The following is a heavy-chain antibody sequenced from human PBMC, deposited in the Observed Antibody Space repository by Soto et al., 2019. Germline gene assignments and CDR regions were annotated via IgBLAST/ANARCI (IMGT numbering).Heavy chain of an antibody. Sequence: ASVKVSCKPPAYTFTSYYIHWVLQAPGHGLEWMGIINPNGGSTRFAQTFQGRITMTTDTSTSTVYMELRSLRVEDTALYYCAKDGGSVCSGGTCYFQAPDYWGQGTLVTVSS. J-gene: IGHJ4*02. CDR1: AYTFTSYY. CDR3: AKDGGSVCSGGTCYFQAPDY. CDR2: INPNGGST. D-gene: IGHD2-8*02. V-gene: IGHV1-46*01.